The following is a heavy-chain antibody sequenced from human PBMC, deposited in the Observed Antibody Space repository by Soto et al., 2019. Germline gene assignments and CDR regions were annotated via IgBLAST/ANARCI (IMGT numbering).Heavy chain of an antibody. CDR3: AKDSNKYSSSLRGRYVDH. V-gene: IGHV3-23*01. D-gene: IGHD4-4*01. J-gene: IGHJ4*02. CDR1: GFPFSSYV. Sequence: EVQLLASGGGLVQRGGSLRLSCAASGFPFSSYVMSWVRQAPGKGLEWVSGISGGGSNTFYADYVKGRFTISRDNSKNTLLLHMNSLGAEDTAVYYCAKDSNKYSSSLRGRYVDHWGQGIGVTVSS. CDR2: ISGGGSNT.